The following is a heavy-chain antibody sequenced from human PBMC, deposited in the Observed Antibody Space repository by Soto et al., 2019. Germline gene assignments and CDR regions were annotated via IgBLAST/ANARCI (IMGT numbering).Heavy chain of an antibody. J-gene: IGHJ6*02. D-gene: IGHD3-3*01. V-gene: IGHV1-18*01. CDR2: ISAYDGKT. CDR3: ARIALRDDFWPTAYYGMDV. CDR1: GYIFNTYG. Sequence: ASVKVSCKASGYIFNTYGITWLRQAPGQGLEWMGWISAYDGKTNSAQKFQGRVTMTTDTSTTTAYMELRSLRSDDTAVYYCARIALRDDFWPTAYYGMDVWGQGTTVTVSS.